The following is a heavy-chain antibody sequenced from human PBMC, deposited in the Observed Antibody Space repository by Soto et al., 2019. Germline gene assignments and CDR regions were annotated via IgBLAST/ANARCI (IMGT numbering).Heavy chain of an antibody. CDR3: ARDSSGKSSYYYSGMDV. J-gene: IGHJ6*02. Sequence: QVRLEESGGGVVQPGRSLRLSCEGSGFIFNNYAMHWVRQAPGKGLEWVAVISYDGYNQYYAVSVKGRFTISRDNSKNTLYLQMNSLRGEDTAMYYCARDSSGKSSYYYSGMDVWGQGTTVTVSS. D-gene: IGHD3-22*01. CDR2: ISYDGYNQ. V-gene: IGHV3-30*04. CDR1: GFIFNNYA.